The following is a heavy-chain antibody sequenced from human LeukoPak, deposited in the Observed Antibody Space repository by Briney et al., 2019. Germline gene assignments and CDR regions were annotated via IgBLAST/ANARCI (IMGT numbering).Heavy chain of an antibody. CDR2: ISGSGGST. Sequence: GGSLRLSCAASGSTFSSYAMSWVRQAPGKGLEWVSAISGSGGSTYYADSVKGRFTISRDNSKNTLYLQMNSLRAEATAVYYCAKGRIDYGDYVYFDYWGQGTLVTVSS. V-gene: IGHV3-23*01. CDR1: GSTFSSYA. D-gene: IGHD4-17*01. CDR3: AKGRIDYGDYVYFDY. J-gene: IGHJ4*02.